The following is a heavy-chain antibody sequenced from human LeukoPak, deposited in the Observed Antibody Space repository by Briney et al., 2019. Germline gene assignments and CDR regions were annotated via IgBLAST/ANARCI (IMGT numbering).Heavy chain of an antibody. D-gene: IGHD1-1*01. CDR1: GGSISGYY. Sequence: NPSETLSLTCGVSGGSISGYYWSWIRQSPGKGLEWIGYIYYSGSTNYNPSLRSRATISVDTSNNQFSLKLSSVTAADTAVYYCARAPYSWKDVGLDYWGQGILVTVSS. V-gene: IGHV4-59*01. J-gene: IGHJ4*02. CDR2: IYYSGST. CDR3: ARAPYSWKDVGLDY.